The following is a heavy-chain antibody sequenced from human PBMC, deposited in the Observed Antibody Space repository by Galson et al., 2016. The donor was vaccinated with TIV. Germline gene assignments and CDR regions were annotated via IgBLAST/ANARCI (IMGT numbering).Heavy chain of an antibody. CDR3: AKRKNYGGDAFDL. CDR1: GFTFSTYA. CDR2: IVGTGGTT. J-gene: IGHJ3*01. D-gene: IGHD4-23*01. Sequence: SLRLPCAASGFTFSTYAMNWARQAPGKGLEWVSGIVGTGGTTYYADSVKGRFTISRDNSKNTLYLQMNSLRAEDTAVYYCAKRKNYGGDAFDLWGQGTLVTVSS. V-gene: IGHV3-23*01.